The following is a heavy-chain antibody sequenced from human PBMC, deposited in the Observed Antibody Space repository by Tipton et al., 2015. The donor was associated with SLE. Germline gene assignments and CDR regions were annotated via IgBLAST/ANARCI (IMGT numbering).Heavy chain of an antibody. V-gene: IGHV4-30-2*01. Sequence: TLSLTCAVSGFSISSGGYSWSWIRQPPGKGLEWIGYIYHSGRTYYNPSLESRVTMSVDKSMSQFSLKLSSVTPAVTAVYFCGREEPGVVGVWGRGPLVTGSP. CDR3: GREEPGVVGV. D-gene: IGHD1-14*01. J-gene: IGHJ2*01. CDR2: IYHSGRT. CDR1: GFSISSGGYS.